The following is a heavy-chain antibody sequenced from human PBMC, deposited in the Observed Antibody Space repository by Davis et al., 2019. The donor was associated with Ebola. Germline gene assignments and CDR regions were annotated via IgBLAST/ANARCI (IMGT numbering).Heavy chain of an antibody. V-gene: IGHV4-4*02. CDR2: IYHSGST. CDR3: ARDLRYYYDSSGYYSSYYFDY. CDR1: GGSISSSNW. Sequence: MPSETLSLTCAVSGGSISSSNWWSWVRQPPGKGLEWIGEIYHSGSTNYNPSLKSRVTISVDKSKNQFSLKLSSVTAADTAVYYCARDLRYYYDSSGYYSSYYFDYWGQGTLVTVSS. D-gene: IGHD3-22*01. J-gene: IGHJ4*02.